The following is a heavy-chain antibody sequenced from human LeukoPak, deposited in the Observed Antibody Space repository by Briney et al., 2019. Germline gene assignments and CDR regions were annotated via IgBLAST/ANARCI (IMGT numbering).Heavy chain of an antibody. CDR1: GFTFNTYS. CDR2: IDSSGGYM. J-gene: IGHJ3*02. CDR3: ARDRHHYYDNRADAFDI. D-gene: IGHD3-22*01. Sequence: PGGSLRLSCEASGFTFNTYSMNWARQAPGKGLEWVSSIDSSGGYMFYADSVKGRFTISRDNAKNSLYLQMNSLRAEDTAVYYCARDRHHYYDNRADAFDIWGQGTMVTVSS. V-gene: IGHV3-21*01.